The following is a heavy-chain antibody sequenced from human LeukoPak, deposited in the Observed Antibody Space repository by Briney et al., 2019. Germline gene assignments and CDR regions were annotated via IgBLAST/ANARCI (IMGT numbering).Heavy chain of an antibody. Sequence: SETLSLTCTVSGGSISSYYWSWIRQPPGKGLEWIGYIYYSGSTNYNPSLKSRVTISVDTSKNQFSLKPSSVTAADTAVYYCARQGNNYYGSGSFDYWGQGTLVTVST. J-gene: IGHJ4*02. D-gene: IGHD3-10*01. CDR3: ARQGNNYYGSGSFDY. CDR2: IYYSGST. V-gene: IGHV4-59*08. CDR1: GGSISSYY.